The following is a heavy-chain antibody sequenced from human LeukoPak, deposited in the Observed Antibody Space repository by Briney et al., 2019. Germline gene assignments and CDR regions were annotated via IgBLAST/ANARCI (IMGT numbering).Heavy chain of an antibody. J-gene: IGHJ3*02. Sequence: PGGSLRLSCAASGFTFSSYGMHWVRQAPGKGLEWVAVISYDGSNKYYADPVKGRFTISRDNAKNSLYLQMNSLRAEDTAVYYCARAKYSGSYPDAFDIWGQGTMVTVSS. CDR1: GFTFSSYG. D-gene: IGHD1-26*01. V-gene: IGHV3-30*03. CDR2: ISYDGSNK. CDR3: ARAKYSGSYPDAFDI.